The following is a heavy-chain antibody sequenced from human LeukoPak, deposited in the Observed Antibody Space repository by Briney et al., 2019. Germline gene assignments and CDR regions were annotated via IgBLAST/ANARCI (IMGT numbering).Heavy chain of an antibody. J-gene: IGHJ4*02. CDR2: ISSSGTYI. CDR3: AKDGAAAGKRYFDY. V-gene: IGHV3-11*05. D-gene: IGHD6-13*01. CDR1: GFTFSDYN. Sequence: GGSLRLSCATSGFTFSDYNMSWIRQAPGKGLEWVSYISSSGTYINSADSVKGRFTISRDNSQNTLYLQMNSLRAEDTAVYYCAKDGAAAGKRYFDYWGQGTLVTVSS.